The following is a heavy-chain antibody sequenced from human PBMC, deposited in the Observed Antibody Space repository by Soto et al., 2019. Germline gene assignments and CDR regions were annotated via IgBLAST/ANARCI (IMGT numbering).Heavy chain of an antibody. Sequence: GGSLRLSCAASGFTFSSYAMSWVRQAPGKGLEWVSAISGSGGSTYYADSVKGRFTISRDNSKNTLYLQMNSLRAEDTAVYYCAKAALVIFGVNWHDAFDIWGQGTMVTVSS. CDR3: AKAALVIFGVNWHDAFDI. D-gene: IGHD3-3*01. V-gene: IGHV3-23*01. J-gene: IGHJ3*02. CDR1: GFTFSSYA. CDR2: ISGSGGST.